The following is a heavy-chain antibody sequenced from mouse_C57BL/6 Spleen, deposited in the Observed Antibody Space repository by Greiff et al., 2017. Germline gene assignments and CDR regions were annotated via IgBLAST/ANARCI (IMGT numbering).Heavy chain of an antibody. Sequence: EVKLEESGGGLVKPGGSLKLSCAASGFTFSSYTMSWVRQTPEKRLEWVATISGGGGNTYYPDSVKGRFTISRDNAKNTLYLQMSSLRSEDTALYYCARQKALYYDYPWFAYWGQGTLVTVSA. CDR2: ISGGGGNT. V-gene: IGHV5-9*01. J-gene: IGHJ3*01. CDR3: ARQKALYYDYPWFAY. CDR1: GFTFSSYT. D-gene: IGHD2-4*01.